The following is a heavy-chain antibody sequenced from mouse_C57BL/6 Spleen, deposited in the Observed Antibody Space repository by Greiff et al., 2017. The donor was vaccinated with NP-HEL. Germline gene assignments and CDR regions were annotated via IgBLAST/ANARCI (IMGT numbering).Heavy chain of an antibody. CDR2: IDPETGGT. CDR1: GYTFTDYE. V-gene: IGHV1-15*01. D-gene: IGHD1-1*01. Sequence: QVQLKESGAELVRPGASVTLSCKASGYTFTDYEMHWVKQTPVHGLEWIGAIDPETGGTAYNQKFKGKAILTADKSSSTAYMELRSLTSEDSAVYYCTRLYYYGSSFLDYWGQGTTLTVSS. J-gene: IGHJ2*01. CDR3: TRLYYYGSSFLDY.